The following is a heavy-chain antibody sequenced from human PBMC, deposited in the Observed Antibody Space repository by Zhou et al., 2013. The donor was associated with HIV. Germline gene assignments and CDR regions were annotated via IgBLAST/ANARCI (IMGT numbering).Heavy chain of an antibody. CDR1: GYTFTDYY. D-gene: IGHD1-26*01. CDR2: INPNSGGT. V-gene: IGHV1-2*02. CDR3: ARDGVGPTYYYYYYMDV. Sequence: QVHLVQSGAEVKKPGASVKVSCKASGYTFTDYYMHWVRQAPGQGLEWMGWINPNSGGTNYAQKFQGRVTMTRDTSISSAYMELNRLRSDDTAVYYCARDGVGPTYYYYYYMDVWGKGTTVTVFS. J-gene: IGHJ6*03.